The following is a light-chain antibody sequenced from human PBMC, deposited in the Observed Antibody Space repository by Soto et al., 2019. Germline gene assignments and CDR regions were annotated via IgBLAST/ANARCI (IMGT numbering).Light chain of an antibody. CDR2: DAS. CDR1: QSVSGY. Sequence: EIVLTQSPATLSLSPGNRATLACRASQSVSGYLAWYQQKPGQAPRLRIYDASNRATGIPARFSGSGSGTDFTLTITSLEPVDFAVYYCQQRSNWPSTFGGGTKVEI. J-gene: IGKJ4*01. CDR3: QQRSNWPST. V-gene: IGKV3-11*01.